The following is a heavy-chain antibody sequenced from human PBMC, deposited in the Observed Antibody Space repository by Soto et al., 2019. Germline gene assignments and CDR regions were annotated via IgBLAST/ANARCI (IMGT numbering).Heavy chain of an antibody. J-gene: IGHJ4*02. D-gene: IGHD7-27*01. CDR2: MNADSGNT. Sequence: VKVSCKASGYTFTTFDINWMRQAPGQGLEWLGWMNADSGNTGYAQKFQGRVTLTRSTSISTAYMELNSLTSEDTAVYYCARNKRETGDFDYWGQGTLVTVSS. CDR3: ARNKRETGDFDY. CDR1: GYTFTTFD. V-gene: IGHV1-8*01.